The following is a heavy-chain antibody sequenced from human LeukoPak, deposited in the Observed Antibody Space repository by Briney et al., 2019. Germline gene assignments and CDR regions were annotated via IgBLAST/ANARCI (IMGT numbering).Heavy chain of an antibody. CDR1: WLSLTTSGMC. V-gene: IGHV2-70*01. Sequence: SGPALVKPTQTLTLTCTFSWLSLTTSGMCVSWIRQPPGQALEWLALIDWDDDKSYSTSLKTRLTISKDTSKNQVVLTMTNMDPVDTATYYCARGSSHGFDYWGQGTLVTVSS. J-gene: IGHJ4*02. CDR2: IDWDDDK. CDR3: ARGSSHGFDY.